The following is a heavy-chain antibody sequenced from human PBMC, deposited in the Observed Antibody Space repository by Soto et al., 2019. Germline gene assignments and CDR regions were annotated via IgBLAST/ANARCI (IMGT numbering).Heavy chain of an antibody. CDR3: AREGNLGRWLQPLDF. D-gene: IGHD5-12*01. J-gene: IGHJ4*02. Sequence: QVQLQVSAPGLVKPSETLSLTCTVSGDSISAYSWSWVRQPPGKGLEWIGNIHYNGNTKYNPSLKHRVSMSLDTSKNQFSLRLISVTAADTAKYFCAREGNLGRWLQPLDFWGQGTLVTVSS. CDR1: GDSISAYS. V-gene: IGHV4-59*01. CDR2: IHYNGNT.